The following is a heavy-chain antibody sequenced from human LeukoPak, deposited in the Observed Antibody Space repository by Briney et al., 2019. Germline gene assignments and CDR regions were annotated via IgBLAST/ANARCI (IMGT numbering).Heavy chain of an antibody. V-gene: IGHV3-23*01. D-gene: IGHD2-15*01. CDR2: ISGSGGST. CDR1: GFTFSSYA. Sequence: GGSLRLSCAASGFTFSSYAMSWVRQAPGKGLEWVSAISGSGGSTYYADSVKGRFTISRDNSNNTLYLQMNSLRAEDTAVYYCAKLGTDILVVVAATVDYWGQGTLVTVSS. J-gene: IGHJ4*02. CDR3: AKLGTDILVVVAATVDY.